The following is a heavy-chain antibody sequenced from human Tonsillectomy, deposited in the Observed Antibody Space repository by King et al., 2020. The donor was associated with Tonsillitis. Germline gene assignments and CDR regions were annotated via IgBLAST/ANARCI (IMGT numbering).Heavy chain of an antibody. CDR2: LYYSGTI. Sequence: QLQESGPGVVKPSETLSLTCTVSGGSISSGDNYWAWIRQPPGKGLGWIAYLYYSGTIFYNPSLKSRITISGGTSETRFSLKLSSVPAADTAVYFWSRYVSGSFDYWGQGALVTVSS. CDR1: GGSISSGDNY. CDR3: SRYVSGSFDY. V-gene: IGHV4-39*01. D-gene: IGHD1-26*01. J-gene: IGHJ4*02.